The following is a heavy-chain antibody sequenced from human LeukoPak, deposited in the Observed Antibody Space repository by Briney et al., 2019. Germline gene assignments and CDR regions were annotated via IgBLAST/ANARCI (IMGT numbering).Heavy chain of an antibody. V-gene: IGHV3-30*18. CDR2: ISYDGSNK. J-gene: IGHJ4*02. Sequence: PGGSLRLSCAASGFTFSSYGMHWVRQAPGKGLEWVAVISYDGSNKYYADSVKGRFTISRDNSKNTLYLQMNSLRAEDTAVYYCAKGKYDFWSGYYPFDYWGQGTLVTVPS. D-gene: IGHD3-3*01. CDR3: AKGKYDFWSGYYPFDY. CDR1: GFTFSSYG.